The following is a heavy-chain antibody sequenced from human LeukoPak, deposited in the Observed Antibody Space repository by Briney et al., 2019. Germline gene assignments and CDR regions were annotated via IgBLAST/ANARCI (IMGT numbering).Heavy chain of an antibody. CDR1: GDSVSINSAA. Sequence: SQTLSLTSALSGDSVSINSAAWSSIRQSPSSGLEWLGRTYYRFKWYYNYAVSVKGRLTVSPDTSKNQFSLQLTSVTPEDTAVYFCAREVEQQLPFSWFDPWGQGTLVTVSS. V-gene: IGHV6-1*01. J-gene: IGHJ5*02. CDR2: TYYRFKWYY. D-gene: IGHD2-21*02. CDR3: AREVEQQLPFSWFDP.